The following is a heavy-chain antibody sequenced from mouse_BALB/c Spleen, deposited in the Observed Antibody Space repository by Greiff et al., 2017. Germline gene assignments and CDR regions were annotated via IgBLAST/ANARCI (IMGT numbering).Heavy chain of an antibody. CDR2: IYPGDGDT. CDR3: ARQIVEGYAMDY. D-gene: IGHD3-2*01. Sequence: VKLVESGAELARPGASVKLSCKASGYTFTSYWMQWVKQRPGQGLEWIGAIYPGDGDTRYTQKFKGKATLTADKSSSTAYMQLSSLASEDSAVYYCARQIVEGYAMDYWGQGTSVTVSS. J-gene: IGHJ4*01. CDR1: GYTFTSYW. V-gene: IGHV1-87*01.